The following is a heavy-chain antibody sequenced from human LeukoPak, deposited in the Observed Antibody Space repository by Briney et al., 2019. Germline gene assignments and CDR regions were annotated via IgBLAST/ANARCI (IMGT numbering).Heavy chain of an antibody. D-gene: IGHD3-3*01. CDR2: IYYSGST. V-gene: IGHV4-31*03. CDR3: ARSIFGVVTDDAFDI. CDR1: GGSISSGGYY. Sequence: SQTLSLTCTVSGGSISSGGYYWSWIRQHPGKGLEWIGYIYYSGSTYYNPSLKSRVTISVDTSKNQLSLKLSSVTAADTAVYYCARSIFGVVTDDAFDIWGQGTMVTVSS. J-gene: IGHJ3*02.